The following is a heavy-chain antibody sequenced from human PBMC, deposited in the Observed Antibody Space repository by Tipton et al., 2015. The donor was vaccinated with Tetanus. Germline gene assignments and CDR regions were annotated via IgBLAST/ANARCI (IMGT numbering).Heavy chain of an antibody. J-gene: IGHJ1*01. CDR1: GFTLSRYT. Sequence: SLRLSCAASGFTLSRYTLNWVRQDPGKGLEWVSSISSSSRYIYYADSVKGRFTISRDNAKNSLYLQMISLRAEDTAVYYCANLPVGQHWGQGTLVTVSS. CDR3: ANLPVGQH. V-gene: IGHV3-21*04. CDR2: ISSSSRYI. D-gene: IGHD2-2*01.